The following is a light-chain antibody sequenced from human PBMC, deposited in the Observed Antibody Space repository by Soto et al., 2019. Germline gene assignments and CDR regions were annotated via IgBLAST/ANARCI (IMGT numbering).Light chain of an antibody. CDR1: QSAGNF. J-gene: IGKJ4*01. CDR3: QQHISWPLT. CDR2: DAS. Sequence: EIVLTQSPAPLSVSPGETASLSCRASQSAGNFLAWYQQKPGQAPRLLVYDASNRATGIPTRFSGSGSGTDFTLTISNLEPEDFAVYYCQQHISWPLTLGGGTKVDIK. V-gene: IGKV3-11*01.